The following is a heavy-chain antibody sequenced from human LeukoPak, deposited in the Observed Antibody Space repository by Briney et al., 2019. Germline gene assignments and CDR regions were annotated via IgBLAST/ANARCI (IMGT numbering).Heavy chain of an antibody. CDR3: AHPTPTGFDAFDI. V-gene: IGHV3-30*02. D-gene: IGHD1-14*01. Sequence: GGSLRLSCAASGFTFSSYGMHWVRQAPGKGLEWVAFIRYDGSNKYYADSVKGRFTISRDNSKNTLYLQMNSLRAEDTAVYYCAHPTPTGFDAFDIWGQGTMVTVSS. CDR1: GFTFSSYG. CDR2: IRYDGSNK. J-gene: IGHJ3*02.